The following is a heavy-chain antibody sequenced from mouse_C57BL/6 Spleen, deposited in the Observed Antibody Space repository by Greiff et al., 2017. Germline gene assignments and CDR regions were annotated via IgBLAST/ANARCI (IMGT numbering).Heavy chain of an antibody. CDR3: ARNYGRHYYAMDY. J-gene: IGHJ4*01. CDR1: GYTFTDYN. CDR2: INPNNGGT. D-gene: IGHD1-1*01. Sequence: EVQRVESGPELVKPGASVKIPCKASGYTFTDYNMDWVKQSHGKSLEWIGDINPNNGGTIYNQKFKGKATLTVDKSSSTAYMELRSLTSEDTAVYYCARNYGRHYYAMDYWGQGTSVTVSS. V-gene: IGHV1-18*01.